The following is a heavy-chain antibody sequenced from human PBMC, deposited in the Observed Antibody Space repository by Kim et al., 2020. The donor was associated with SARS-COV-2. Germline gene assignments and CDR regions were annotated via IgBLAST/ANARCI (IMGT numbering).Heavy chain of an antibody. V-gene: IGHV4-39*07. CDR3: AGPQVGATPNYYGMDV. J-gene: IGHJ6*02. CDR2: IYYSGST. CDR1: GGSISSSSYY. Sequence: SETLSLTCTVSGGSISSSSYYWGWIRQPPGKGLEWIGSIYYSGSTYYNPSLKSRVTISVDTSKNQFSLKLSSVTAADTAVYYCAGPQVGATPNYYGMDVWGQGTTVTVSS. D-gene: IGHD1-26*01.